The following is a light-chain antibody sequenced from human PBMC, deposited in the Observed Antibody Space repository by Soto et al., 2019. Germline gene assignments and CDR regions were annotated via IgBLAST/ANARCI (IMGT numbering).Light chain of an antibody. CDR3: QQYGSSQS. CDR2: GAS. Sequence: EIVLTQSPGTLSLSPGERATLSCRASQTVSSNYLAWYQQKPGQAPRLLIYGASSRASVIPDRFSGSGSGTHFTLTISRLQPEEFAVYYCQQYGSSQSFGQGNKVEIK. V-gene: IGKV3-20*01. CDR1: QTVSSNY. J-gene: IGKJ1*01.